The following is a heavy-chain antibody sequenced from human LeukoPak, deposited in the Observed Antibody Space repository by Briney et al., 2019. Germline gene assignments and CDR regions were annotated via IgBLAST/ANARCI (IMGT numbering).Heavy chain of an antibody. CDR1: GGSITGYY. Sequence: SETLSLTCTVSGGSITGYYWTWIRQPPGKGLEWIGYIYYSGSSNYNPSLKSRVTISIHTSKNQFSLNLSSVTAADTAVYYCARVFGGGRGGWFDPWGQGTLVAVSP. CDR3: ARVFGGGRGGWFDP. J-gene: IGHJ5*02. D-gene: IGHD3-16*01. CDR2: IYYSGSS. V-gene: IGHV4-59*01.